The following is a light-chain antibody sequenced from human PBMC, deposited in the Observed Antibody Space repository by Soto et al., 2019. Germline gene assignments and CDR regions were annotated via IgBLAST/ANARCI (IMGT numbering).Light chain of an antibody. CDR3: SSYAGSNTYVV. CDR2: EVS. Sequence: QSALTQPPSASGSPGQSVTISCTGTRSGVGGYNYVSWYQQHPGKAPKLMIYEVSKRPSGVPDRFSGSKSGNTASLTVSGLQAEDEADYYCSSYAGSNTYVVFGGGTKLTVL. J-gene: IGLJ2*01. CDR1: RSGVGGYNY. V-gene: IGLV2-8*01.